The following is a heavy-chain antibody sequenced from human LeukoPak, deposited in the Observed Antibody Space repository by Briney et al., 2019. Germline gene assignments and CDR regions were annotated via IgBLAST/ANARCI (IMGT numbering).Heavy chain of an antibody. CDR2: INHDGSIT. J-gene: IGHJ4*02. Sequence: GGSLRLSCAASGFRLSNHWMHWVRQAPGTGLVWVSRINHDGSITDYADSLKGRFTISRDNAKNTVYVHMGSLRVEDTAVYYCVRLLDRDFWGRGTLVTVSS. CDR1: GFRLSNHW. CDR3: VRLLDRDF. V-gene: IGHV3-74*01.